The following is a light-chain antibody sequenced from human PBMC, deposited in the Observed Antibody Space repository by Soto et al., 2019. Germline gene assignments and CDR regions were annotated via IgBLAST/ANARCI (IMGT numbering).Light chain of an antibody. J-gene: IGLJ2*01. CDR3: SLYAGTNSVV. V-gene: IGLV2-8*01. CDR1: SSDIGAYKF. Sequence: QSVLTQPPSASGSPGQSVAISCTGTSSDIGAYKFVSWYQQHPGKAPKLIIYEVSIRPSGVPDRFSGSKSGNTASLTVSGFLAEDEADYYCSLYAGTNSVVFGGGTKLTVL. CDR2: EVS.